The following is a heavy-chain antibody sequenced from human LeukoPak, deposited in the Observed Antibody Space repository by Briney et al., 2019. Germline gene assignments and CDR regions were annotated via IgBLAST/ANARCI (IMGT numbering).Heavy chain of an antibody. J-gene: IGHJ5*01. CDR1: GGSINTPNYY. V-gene: IGHV4-39*07. CDR2: IFYSGGT. Sequence: SETLSLTCTVSGGSINTPNYYWGWIRQTPGMGLEWVGNIFYSGGTYYSPSLTSRVTISLDTSRNQFSLKVSSVPAPDTAVYYCVREWVDNWFDSWGQGTLVTVSS. CDR3: VREWVDNWFDS.